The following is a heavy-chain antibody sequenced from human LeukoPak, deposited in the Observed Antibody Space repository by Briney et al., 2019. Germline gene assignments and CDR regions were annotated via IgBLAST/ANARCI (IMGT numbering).Heavy chain of an antibody. J-gene: IGHJ6*02. CDR3: ARDDSSGYSSYYYYYGMDV. CDR1: GFTFSSYW. Sequence: PGGSLRLSCAASGFTFSSYWMHWVRQAPGKGLVWVSRINTDGSSTSYADSVKGRFTISRDNAKNSLYLQMNSLRVEDTAVYYCARDDSSGYSSYYYYYGMDVWGQGTTVTVSS. CDR2: INTDGSST. V-gene: IGHV3-74*01. D-gene: IGHD3-22*01.